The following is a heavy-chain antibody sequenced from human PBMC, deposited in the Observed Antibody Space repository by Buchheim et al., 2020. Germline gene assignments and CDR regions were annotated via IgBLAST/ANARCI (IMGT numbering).Heavy chain of an antibody. CDR2: INAGNGNT. CDR1: GYTFTSYA. J-gene: IGHJ6*02. D-gene: IGHD6-6*01. Sequence: VKKPGASVKVSCKASGYTFTSYAMHWVRQAPGQRLEWMGWINAGNGNTKYSKKFQGRVTITRDTSASTAYMELSSLRSEDTAVDYCARLAARSSGMDVWGQGTT. CDR3: ARLAARSSGMDV. V-gene: IGHV1-3*01.